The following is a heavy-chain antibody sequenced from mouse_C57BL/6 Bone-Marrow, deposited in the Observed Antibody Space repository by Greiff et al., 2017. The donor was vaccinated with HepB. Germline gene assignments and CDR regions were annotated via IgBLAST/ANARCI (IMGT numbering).Heavy chain of an antibody. CDR1: GFTFSDYY. CDR3: ARAPPVPFDWDFDV. J-gene: IGHJ1*03. Sequence: DVKLVESEGGLVQPGSSMKLSCTASGFTFSDYYMAWVRQVPEKGLEWVANINYDGSSTYYLDSLKSRFIISRDNAKNILYLQMSSLKSEDTATYYGARAPPVPFDWDFDVWGTGTTVTVSS. D-gene: IGHD5-1*01. CDR2: INYDGSST. V-gene: IGHV5-16*01.